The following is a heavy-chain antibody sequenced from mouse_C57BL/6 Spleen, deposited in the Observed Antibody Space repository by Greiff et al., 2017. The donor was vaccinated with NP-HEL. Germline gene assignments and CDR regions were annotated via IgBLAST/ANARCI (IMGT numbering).Heavy chain of an antibody. D-gene: IGHD1-1*01. Sequence: EVQLQESGAELVKPGASVKLSCTASGFNIQDYYMHWVKQRTEQGLEWIGRLDPEDGETKYAPKFQGKATIAADTSSNTASLQLSSLTSEDTAVYYCARSGYYGSSHWYFDVWGTGTTVTVSS. CDR3: ARSGYYGSSHWYFDV. V-gene: IGHV14-2*01. CDR2: LDPEDGET. CDR1: GFNIQDYY. J-gene: IGHJ1*03.